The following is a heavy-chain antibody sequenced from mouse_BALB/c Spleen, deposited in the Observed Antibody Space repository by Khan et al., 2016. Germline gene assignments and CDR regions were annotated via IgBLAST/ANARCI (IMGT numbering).Heavy chain of an antibody. J-gene: IGHJ3*01. CDR1: VFNIKDTY. D-gene: IGHD3-3*01. V-gene: IGHV14-3*02. CDR3: AAGFAY. CDR2: IDPANGNT. Sequence: EVQLQESGAELVKPGASVKLSCTASVFNIKDTYMHWVKQRPEQGLEWIGRIDPANGNTKYDPKFQGKATITADTSSNTAYLQLSSLTSEDTAVYYCAAGFAYWGQGTLVTVSA.